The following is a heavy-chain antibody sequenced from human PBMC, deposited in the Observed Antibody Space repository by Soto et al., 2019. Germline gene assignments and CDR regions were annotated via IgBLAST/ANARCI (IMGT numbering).Heavy chain of an antibody. J-gene: IGHJ5*02. Sequence: GESLKISCKGSGYSFTSYWIGWVRQMPGKGLEWMGIIYPGDSDTRYRPSFQGQVTISADKSISTAYLQWSSLKASDTAMYYCAKYCSGGSCYSGWFDPWGQGTLVTVSS. CDR2: IYPGDSDT. CDR1: GYSFTSYW. V-gene: IGHV5-51*01. CDR3: AKYCSGGSCYSGWFDP. D-gene: IGHD2-15*01.